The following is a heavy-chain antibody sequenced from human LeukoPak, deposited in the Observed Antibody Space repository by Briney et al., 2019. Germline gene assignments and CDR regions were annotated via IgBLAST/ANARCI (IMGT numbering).Heavy chain of an antibody. V-gene: IGHV3-64*01. D-gene: IGHD4-17*01. Sequence: GGSLRLSCAASGFTFSSYAMHWVRQAPGKGLEYVSAISSNGGSTYYANSVRGRFTISRDNSKNTLYLQMGSLRAEDMAVYYCARYDGDYVFDYYYYGMDVWGQGTTVTVSS. CDR1: GFTFSSYA. CDR2: ISSNGGST. J-gene: IGHJ6*02. CDR3: ARYDGDYVFDYYYYGMDV.